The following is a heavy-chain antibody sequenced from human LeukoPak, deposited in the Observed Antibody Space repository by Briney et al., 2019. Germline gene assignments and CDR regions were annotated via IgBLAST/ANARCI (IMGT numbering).Heavy chain of an antibody. CDR1: GGSFSGYY. Sequence: SETLSLTCAVYGGSFSGYYWSWIRQPPGKGLEWIGEINHSGSTNYNPSLKSRVTISVDTSKNQFSLKLSSVTAADTAVYYCARGPRTAMVYYYYGMDVWGQGTTVTVSS. CDR2: INHSGST. CDR3: ARGPRTAMVYYYYGMDV. V-gene: IGHV4-34*01. D-gene: IGHD5-18*01. J-gene: IGHJ6*02.